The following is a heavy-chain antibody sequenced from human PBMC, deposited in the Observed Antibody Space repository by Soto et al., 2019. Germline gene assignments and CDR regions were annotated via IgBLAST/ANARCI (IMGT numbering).Heavy chain of an antibody. Sequence: ASETLSLTCTVSGASISSYYWSWIRQPPGKGLEWIGYIYYSGSTNYNPSLKSRVSTSVDTSKNQFSLRLSSVTAADTAVYYCARHFSGSYYDDYWGQGSLVTVSS. V-gene: IGHV4-59*08. CDR2: IYYSGST. J-gene: IGHJ4*02. CDR1: GASISSYY. D-gene: IGHD1-26*01. CDR3: ARHFSGSYYDDY.